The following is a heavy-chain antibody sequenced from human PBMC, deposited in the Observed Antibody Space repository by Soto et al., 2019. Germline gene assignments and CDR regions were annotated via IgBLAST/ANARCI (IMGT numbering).Heavy chain of an antibody. CDR3: AIEEWWRVEF. CDR2: IKPDGSES. J-gene: IGHJ4*02. CDR1: GFTFSRHY. Sequence: EVQLAESGGGLVQPGGSLRLSCVASGFTFSRHYMTCVRQAPGKGLESVAKIKPDGSESYSVDSERGRFTFSRDNAKNSLSLQMNSLRDEDTAVYYCAIEEWWRVEFWGQGTLVTVSS. V-gene: IGHV3-7*01. D-gene: IGHD2-15*01.